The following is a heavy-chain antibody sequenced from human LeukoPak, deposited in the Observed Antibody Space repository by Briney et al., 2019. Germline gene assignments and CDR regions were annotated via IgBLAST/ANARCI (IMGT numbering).Heavy chain of an antibody. V-gene: IGHV4-59*01. Sequence: PSETLSLTCTVSGGSISSYYWSRIRQPPGKGLEWIGYIYYSGSTNYNPSLKSRVTISVDTSKNQFSLKLSSVTAADTAVYYCASSPTYYYDSSELSFDYWGQGTLVTVSS. D-gene: IGHD3-22*01. CDR2: IYYSGST. CDR1: GGSISSYY. J-gene: IGHJ4*02. CDR3: ASSPTYYYDSSELSFDY.